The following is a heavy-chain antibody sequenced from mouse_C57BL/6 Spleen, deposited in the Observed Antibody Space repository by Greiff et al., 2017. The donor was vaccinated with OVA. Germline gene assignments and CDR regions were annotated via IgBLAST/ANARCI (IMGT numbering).Heavy chain of an antibody. CDR1: GFTFSDYY. V-gene: IGHV5-16*01. J-gene: IGHJ4*01. CDR3: ARRAVVAYYAMDY. D-gene: IGHD1-1*01. Sequence: EVKLMESEGGLVQPGSSMKLSCTASGFTFSDYYMAWVRQVPEKGLEWVANINYDGSSTYYLDSLKSRFIISRDNAKNILYLQMSSLKSEDTATYYCARRAVVAYYAMDYWGQGTSVTVSS. CDR2: INYDGSST.